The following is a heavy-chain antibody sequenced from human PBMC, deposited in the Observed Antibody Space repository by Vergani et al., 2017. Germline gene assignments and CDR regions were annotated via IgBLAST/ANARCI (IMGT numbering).Heavy chain of an antibody. D-gene: IGHD2-21*01. J-gene: IGHJ4*02. CDR1: GASMSSVGYY. V-gene: IGHV4-61*02. CDR2: ILGSGTA. Sequence: QVQLQESGPGLVKPSQTLSLTCTVSGASMSSVGYYWTWVRQSAGTRLEWIGEILGSGTANYNPSFQGRVSMSVATSKNQFSLTLSSVTAADTAVYYCARGALCRLRQIDSWGQGTLVIVSS. CDR3: ARGALCRLRQIDS.